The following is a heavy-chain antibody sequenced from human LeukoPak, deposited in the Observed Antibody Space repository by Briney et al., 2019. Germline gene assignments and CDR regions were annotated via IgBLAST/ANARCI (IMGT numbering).Heavy chain of an antibody. D-gene: IGHD4-23*01. Sequence: ASVKVSCKASGYTFTGYYMHWVRQAPGQRLEWMGWINPNSGGTNYAQKFQGWVTMTRDTSISTAYMELSRLRSDDTAVYYCATGPHYGGNSGGNAFDIWGQGTMVTVSS. V-gene: IGHV1-2*04. CDR3: ATGPHYGGNSGGNAFDI. CDR1: GYTFTGYY. CDR2: INPNSGGT. J-gene: IGHJ3*02.